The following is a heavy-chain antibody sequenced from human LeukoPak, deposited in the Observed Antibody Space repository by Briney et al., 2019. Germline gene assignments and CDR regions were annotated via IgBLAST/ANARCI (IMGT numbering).Heavy chain of an antibody. CDR3: ARHALPITGTTSLNWFDP. Sequence: GESLKISCKGFGYSFSNYWIGWVRQMPGKGLEWMGIIYPGDSDIRYSPSFQGQVTTSADKSINTAYLQWSSLRASDTAMYYCARHALPITGTTSLNWFDPWGQGTLVTVSS. CDR1: GYSFSNYW. J-gene: IGHJ5*02. V-gene: IGHV5-51*01. D-gene: IGHD1-20*01. CDR2: IYPGDSDI.